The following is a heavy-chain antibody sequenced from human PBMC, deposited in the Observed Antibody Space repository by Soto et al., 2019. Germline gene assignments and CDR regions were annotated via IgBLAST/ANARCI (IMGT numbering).Heavy chain of an antibody. CDR1: GGSISSSNHY. CDR3: ARLPFYCSGTSCYGFYYYAVDV. D-gene: IGHD2-2*01. Sequence: TSETLSLTCTVSGGSISSSNHYWVWIRQPPGKGLEWLGKIYYGGSPYNNPSLKSRLTISVDTSRNQFSLNLGSVTAADTAVYYCARLPFYCSGTSCYGFYYYAVDVWGQGTTVTVSS. J-gene: IGHJ6*02. CDR2: IYYGGSP. V-gene: IGHV4-39*01.